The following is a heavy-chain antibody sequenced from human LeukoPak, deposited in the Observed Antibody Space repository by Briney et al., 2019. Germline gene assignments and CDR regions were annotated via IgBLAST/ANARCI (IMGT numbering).Heavy chain of an antibody. D-gene: IGHD4-23*01. CDR1: GFTFSSYA. Sequence: GGSLRLSCAASGFTFSSYAMSWVRQAPGKGLEWVSAISGSGGSTYYADSVKGRFTISRDISKNTLYLQMNSLRAEDTAVYYCAKGRSKGAKVVIGGFGYWGQGTLVTVSS. V-gene: IGHV3-23*01. CDR3: AKGRSKGAKVVIGGFGY. CDR2: ISGSGGST. J-gene: IGHJ4*02.